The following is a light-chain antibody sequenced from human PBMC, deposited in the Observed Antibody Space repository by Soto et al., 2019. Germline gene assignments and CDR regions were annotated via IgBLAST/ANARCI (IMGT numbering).Light chain of an antibody. Sequence: DIPMTQSPSTLSASVGDRVTITCRASQSISSWLAWYQQKPGKAPKLLIYDASSLESGVPSRFSGSGSGTEFTLTISSLQPDDFATSYCQQYNSYPYTFGQGTKLEIK. CDR3: QQYNSYPYT. CDR1: QSISSW. J-gene: IGKJ2*01. CDR2: DAS. V-gene: IGKV1-5*01.